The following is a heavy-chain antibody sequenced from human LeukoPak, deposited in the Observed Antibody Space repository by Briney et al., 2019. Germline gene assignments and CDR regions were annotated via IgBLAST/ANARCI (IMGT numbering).Heavy chain of an antibody. CDR1: GGSISSGGYY. D-gene: IGHD3-10*01. J-gene: IGHJ4*02. CDR2: IYYSGST. CDR3: ARVYGSGSYYNVDY. Sequence: SQTLSLTCTVSGGSISSGGYYWSWIRQHPGTGLEWIGYIYYSGSTYYNPSLKSRVTISVDTSKNQFSLKLSSVTAADTAVYYCARVYGSGSYYNVDYWGQGTLVTVSS. V-gene: IGHV4-31*03.